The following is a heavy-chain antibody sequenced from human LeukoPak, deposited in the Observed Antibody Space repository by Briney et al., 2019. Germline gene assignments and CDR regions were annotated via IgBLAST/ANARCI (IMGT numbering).Heavy chain of an antibody. CDR1: GFTFSSYA. CDR2: IGGSGVNT. J-gene: IGHJ1*01. D-gene: IGHD1-1*01. V-gene: IGHV3-23*01. Sequence: GGSLRLSCAASGFTFSSYAMSWVRQAPGKGLEWVSAIGGSGVNTQNADSVEGRITISRDNPKNTLYLQMNSLRVEDSAMYYCAKHGGTTGTTRYFQNWGQGTLVTVS. CDR3: AKHGGTTGTTRYFQN.